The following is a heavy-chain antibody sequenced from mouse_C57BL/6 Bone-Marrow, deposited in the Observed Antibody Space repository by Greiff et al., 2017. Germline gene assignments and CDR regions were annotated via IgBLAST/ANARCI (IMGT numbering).Heavy chain of an antibody. Sequence: VKVVESGPGLVAPSQSLSITCTVSGFSFTGYGVNWVRQSPGKGLEWLGVIWGVGSTNYNSALKSRLGISKDNSKSQVFLKMNSVQTADTAIYYCASELSLRDAMDYWGQGTSVTVSS. V-gene: IGHV2-6*01. J-gene: IGHJ4*01. D-gene: IGHD3-2*02. CDR3: ASELSLRDAMDY. CDR2: IWGVGST. CDR1: GFSFTGYG.